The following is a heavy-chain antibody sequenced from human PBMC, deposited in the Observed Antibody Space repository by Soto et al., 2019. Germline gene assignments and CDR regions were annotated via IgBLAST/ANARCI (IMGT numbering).Heavy chain of an antibody. CDR3: AHIPTGATWFDP. Sequence: QITLKESGPTVVKPTQTLTLTCTFSGFSLSTSEVGVGWIRQPPGKALEWLGIIYWVDDKRYRPSLKRRVTITKDTSKNHVVFTMTNMDPVDTGTYYCAHIPTGATWFDPWGQGTLVTVSS. J-gene: IGHJ5*02. CDR1: GFSLSTSEVG. CDR2: IYWVDDK. V-gene: IGHV2-5*02.